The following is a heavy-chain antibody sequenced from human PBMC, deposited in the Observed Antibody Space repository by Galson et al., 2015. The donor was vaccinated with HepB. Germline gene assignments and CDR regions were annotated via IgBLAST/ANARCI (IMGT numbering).Heavy chain of an antibody. Sequence: SLRLSCAAPGFTFINSAMTWVRQAPGKGLEWVSTISGVTGNTYYADSVKGRFALSSDTFKNTVYLQMNSLRAEDTAVYYCAKDERRYTSGRSFDSWGQGTQVTVSS. J-gene: IGHJ4*02. CDR3: AKDERRYTSGRSFDS. D-gene: IGHD6-19*01. V-gene: IGHV3-23*01. CDR2: ISGVTGNT. CDR1: GFTFINSA.